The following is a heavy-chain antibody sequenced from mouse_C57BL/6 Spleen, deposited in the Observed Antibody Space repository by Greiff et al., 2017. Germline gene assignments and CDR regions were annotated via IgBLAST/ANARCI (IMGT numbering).Heavy chain of an antibody. Sequence: VQLQQSGPELVKPGASVKISCKASGYAFSSSWMNWVKQRPGKGLEWIGRIYPGDGDTNYNGKFKGTATLTADKASSTAYMQLSSLTSEDSAVYFCASRSYDRAFAYWGQGTLVTVSA. CDR3: ASRSYDRAFAY. V-gene: IGHV1-82*01. CDR1: GYAFSSSW. J-gene: IGHJ3*01. CDR2: IYPGDGDT. D-gene: IGHD2-12*01.